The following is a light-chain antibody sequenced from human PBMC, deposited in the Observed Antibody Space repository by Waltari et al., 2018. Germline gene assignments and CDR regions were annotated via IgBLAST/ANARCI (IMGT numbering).Light chain of an antibody. J-gene: IGLJ2*01. V-gene: IGLV1-47*01. Sequence: QSVLTQPPSASRTPGQRVIISCSGGTSNIGSQHVYWYQHVPGTAPKLLIYTNDQRPSGVPDRFSASKSGTSASLAIVGLRSEDGATYYCVAWDDSRSGRLFGGGTKVTVL. CDR1: TSNIGSQH. CDR2: TND. CDR3: VAWDDSRSGRL.